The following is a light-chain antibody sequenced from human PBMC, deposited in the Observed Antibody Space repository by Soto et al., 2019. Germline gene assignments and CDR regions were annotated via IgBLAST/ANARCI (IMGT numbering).Light chain of an antibody. CDR2: KAS. J-gene: IGKJ1*01. CDR1: QSIGSW. Sequence: DIQMTQSPSILSASVGDIVTITCRASQSIGSWLAWYQQTEGKAPKVLSYKASNLERGVPSRFSGSGYGTEFTLTISSLQAADFATYYCQQYSSFPWTFGQGTKVDIK. V-gene: IGKV1-5*03. CDR3: QQYSSFPWT.